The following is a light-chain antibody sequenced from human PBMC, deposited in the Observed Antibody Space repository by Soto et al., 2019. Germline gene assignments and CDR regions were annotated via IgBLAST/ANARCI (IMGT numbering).Light chain of an antibody. J-gene: IGKJ1*01. CDR1: QSVSSYY. CDR2: AAS. CDR3: QQCGSSPCT. Sequence: EIVLTQSPGTLSLSPGERATLSCRASQSVSSYYLAWYQQKPGQAPRLLIYAASSRATGIPDRFSGGGSGTDFTLTISRLEPEDFAVYYCQQCGSSPCTFGQGTKLEIK. V-gene: IGKV3-20*01.